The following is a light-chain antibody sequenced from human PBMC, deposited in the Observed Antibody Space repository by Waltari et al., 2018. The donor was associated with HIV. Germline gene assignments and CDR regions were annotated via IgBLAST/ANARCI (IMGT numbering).Light chain of an antibody. V-gene: IGKV1-5*03. CDR2: QVS. CDR3: QHYNNYMWT. Sequence: DIQLTQSPSTLSASVGDRVTITCRASQSISTYLAWYQQKSGKAPNLLIYQVSTLESGVPSRFSGSGSGTEFSPTISSLQPDDFATYYCQHYNNYMWTFGQGTKVEIK. CDR1: QSISTY. J-gene: IGKJ1*01.